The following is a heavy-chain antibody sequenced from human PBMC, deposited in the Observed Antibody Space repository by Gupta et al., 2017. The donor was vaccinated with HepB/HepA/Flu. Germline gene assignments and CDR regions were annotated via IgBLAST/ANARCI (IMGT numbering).Heavy chain of an antibody. CDR2: IVGSGGSA. CDR1: GFTFTSYA. D-gene: IGHD3-10*01. CDR3: AKELYGSGYYYSGAYYYYMDV. J-gene: IGHJ6*03. Sequence: EVQLLQSGGGVVQPGGSLRLSCAASGFTFTSYAMTWVRQAPGKGLEWVSNIVGSGGSAYYADSVKGRFTNTRDKSKNTMYLQMNSLRADDTAVYYCAKELYGSGYYYSGAYYYYMDVWGKGTTVTVSS. V-gene: IGHV3-23*01.